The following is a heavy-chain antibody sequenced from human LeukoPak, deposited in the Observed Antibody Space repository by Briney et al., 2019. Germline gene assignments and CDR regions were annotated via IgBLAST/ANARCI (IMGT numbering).Heavy chain of an antibody. V-gene: IGHV2-5*02. CDR2: IYWDDDK. Sequence: SGPTLVKPTQTLTLTCTFSGFSLNTSGVGVGWIRQPPGKALEWLALIYWDDDKRYSPSLKSRLTITKDTSKNQVVLTMTNMDPVDTATYYCALTYYYDSSGYFDYWGQGTLVTVSS. J-gene: IGHJ4*02. CDR3: ALTYYYDSSGYFDY. CDR1: GFSLNTSGVG. D-gene: IGHD3-22*01.